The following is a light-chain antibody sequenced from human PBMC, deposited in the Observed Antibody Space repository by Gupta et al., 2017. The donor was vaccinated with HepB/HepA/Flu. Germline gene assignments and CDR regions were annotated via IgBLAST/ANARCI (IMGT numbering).Light chain of an antibody. V-gene: IGLV3-21*02. Sequence: SSVLTQPPSVSVAPGETARIPWGGDNIGLKTVHWYQQRPGQAPVLVVYNDIDRRSGIPERFSGSNSGGTTATLTISRVEAGDEADYHCQVGDSNADHVVFGGGTKLTVL. CDR1: NIGLKT. CDR3: QVGDSNADHVV. J-gene: IGLJ2*01. CDR2: NDI.